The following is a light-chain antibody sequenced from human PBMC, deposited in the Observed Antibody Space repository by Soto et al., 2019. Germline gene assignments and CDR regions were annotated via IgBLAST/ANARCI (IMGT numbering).Light chain of an antibody. Sequence: DIQMTQSASSLSASVGDRVSITCRASQSISSWLAWYQQKPGKAPKLLIYDVSNLESGVPLRFSGSGSGTEFTLTISSLQSDEFATYYCQQYSTYPWTFGQGTKVDIK. J-gene: IGKJ1*01. CDR2: DVS. CDR3: QQYSTYPWT. CDR1: QSISSW. V-gene: IGKV1-5*01.